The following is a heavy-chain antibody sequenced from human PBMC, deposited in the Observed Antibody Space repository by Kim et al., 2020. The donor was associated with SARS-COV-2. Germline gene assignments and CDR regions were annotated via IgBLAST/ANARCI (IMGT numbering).Heavy chain of an antibody. Sequence: SPSFQGKVTISADKSISTAYLQWSSLKASDTAMYYCARSVRGVIIGWFDPWGQGTLVTVSS. CDR3: ARSVRGVIIGWFDP. D-gene: IGHD3-10*01. J-gene: IGHJ5*02. V-gene: IGHV5-51*01.